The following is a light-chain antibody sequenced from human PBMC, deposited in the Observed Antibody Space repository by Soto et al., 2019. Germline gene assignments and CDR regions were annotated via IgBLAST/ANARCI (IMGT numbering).Light chain of an antibody. J-gene: IGKJ5*01. V-gene: IGKV3-15*01. CDR2: DAS. CDR1: QSVTNY. Sequence: EIVLTQSPGTLSLSPGEIATLSFSASQSVTNYLAWYQQKPGQAPRLLIYDASTRATGIPDRFSGGGSGTEFTLTISSLQSEDFVVYYCQQYNSWPPITFGQGTRLEIK. CDR3: QQYNSWPPIT.